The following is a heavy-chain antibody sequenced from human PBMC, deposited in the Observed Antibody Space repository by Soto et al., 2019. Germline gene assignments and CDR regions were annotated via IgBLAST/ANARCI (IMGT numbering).Heavy chain of an antibody. J-gene: IGHJ4*02. CDR2: IYYSTNT. Sequence: TSETLSLTCTVSGDSINSGDYSWNWIRQPPGKGLEWIGYIYYSTNTYYSPSLKSRLTFSVLTSKNQFSLRLSSVTAADTAVYYCARYIAASGTYYLDFWGQGTLVTVSS. V-gene: IGHV4-30-4*01. CDR3: ARYIAASGTYYLDF. D-gene: IGHD6-13*01. CDR1: GDSINSGDYS.